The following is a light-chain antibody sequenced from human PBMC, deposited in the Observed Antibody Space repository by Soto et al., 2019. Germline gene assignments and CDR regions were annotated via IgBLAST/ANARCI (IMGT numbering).Light chain of an antibody. CDR2: DAS. CDR1: QSVSTY. CDR3: QQRRNGII. J-gene: IGKJ5*01. Sequence: DIVLTQSPSTLSLSPGERATLSCWASQSVSTYLAWYQQKPGQAPRLLIYDASSRATGIPARFSGSGSGTDFSITISSVEPEDFAVYYCQQRRNGIIFGHGTRLEIK. V-gene: IGKV3-11*01.